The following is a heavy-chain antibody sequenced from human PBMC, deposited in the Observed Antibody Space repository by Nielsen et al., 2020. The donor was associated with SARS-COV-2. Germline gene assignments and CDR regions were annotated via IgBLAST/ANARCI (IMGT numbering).Heavy chain of an antibody. CDR2: VFHTGST. D-gene: IGHD5-24*01. V-gene: IGHV4-31*03. Sequence: SETLSLTCIVSGDSISRGGYYWTWIRQHPGKGLEWIGYVFHTGSTHYNPSLQSRLTISIDTSKNQFSLHLSSVTAADTAIYYCARGGYNIYDFDYWGRGTLVTVSS. CDR3: ARGGYNIYDFDY. J-gene: IGHJ4*02. CDR1: GDSISRGGYY.